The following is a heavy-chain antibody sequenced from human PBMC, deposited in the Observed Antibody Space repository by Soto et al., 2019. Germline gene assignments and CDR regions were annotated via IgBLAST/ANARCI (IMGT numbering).Heavy chain of an antibody. J-gene: IGHJ5*02. Sequence: QVQLVQSGAEVKKPGASVKVSGKASGYTFTSYGISWVRQAPGQGLEWMGWISAYNGNTNYAQKLQGRVTMTTDTSTSTAYMELRSLRSDDTAVYYCARDRDYYGSGTNWFDPWGQGTLVTVSS. CDR2: ISAYNGNT. CDR1: GYTFTSYG. V-gene: IGHV1-18*04. CDR3: ARDRDYYGSGTNWFDP. D-gene: IGHD3-10*01.